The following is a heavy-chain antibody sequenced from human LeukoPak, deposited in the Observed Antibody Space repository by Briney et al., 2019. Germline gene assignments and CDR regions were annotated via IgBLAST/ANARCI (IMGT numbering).Heavy chain of an antibody. CDR1: GFTFSNYG. V-gene: IGHV3-33*01. Sequence: GGSLRLSCAASGFTFSNYGMHWVRQAPGKGLEWVAVIWYDGSNKYYADSVKGRFTISRDNSKNTLFLQMNSLRGEDTAVYYCARDGGSTSLVFDYWGQGTLVTVSS. CDR3: ARDGGSTSLVFDY. CDR2: IWYDGSNK. J-gene: IGHJ4*02. D-gene: IGHD2-2*01.